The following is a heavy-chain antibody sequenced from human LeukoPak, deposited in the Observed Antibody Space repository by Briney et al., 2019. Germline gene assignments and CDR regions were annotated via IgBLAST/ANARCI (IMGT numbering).Heavy chain of an antibody. CDR3: ARGGFYCGGDCYVDY. J-gene: IGHJ4*02. V-gene: IGHV4-34*01. CDR2: INHSGST. Sequence: SETLSLTCAVYGRSFSPYYWSWIRQPPGKGLEWIGEINHSGSTNYNPSRKGRVTISVDTSKNQFSLRLSSVTAADTAVYYCARGGFYCGGDCYVDYWGQGTLVTVSS. D-gene: IGHD2-21*02. CDR1: GRSFSPYY.